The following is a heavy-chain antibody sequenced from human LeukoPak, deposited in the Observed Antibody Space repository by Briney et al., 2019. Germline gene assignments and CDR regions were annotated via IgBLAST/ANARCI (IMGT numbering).Heavy chain of an antibody. J-gene: IGHJ4*02. CDR3: ARGYASAIDPH. Sequence: GGSLRLSCAASGFTFSSSGMSWVRQAPGKGLEWVSYITSSSSTIYYADSVKGRFTISRDNAKNSLYLQMNRLRDEDTAVYYCARGYASAIDPHWGQGTLVTASS. CDR1: GFTFSSSG. V-gene: IGHV3-48*02. CDR2: ITSSSSTI. D-gene: IGHD3-10*01.